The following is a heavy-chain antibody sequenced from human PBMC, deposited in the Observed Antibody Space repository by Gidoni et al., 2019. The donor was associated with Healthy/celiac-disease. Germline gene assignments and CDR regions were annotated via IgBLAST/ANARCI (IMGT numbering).Heavy chain of an antibody. J-gene: IGHJ6*02. CDR1: GFTFSSYG. CDR3: ARDLAVAGYGMDV. D-gene: IGHD6-19*01. CDR2: IWYDGSNK. V-gene: IGHV3-33*01. Sequence: QVQLVESGGGVVQPGRSLRLSCAASGFTFSSYGMHWVRQAPGKGLEWVAVIWYDGSNKYYADSVKGRFTISRDNSKNTLYLQMNSLRAEDTAVYYCARDLAVAGYGMDVWGQGTTVTVSS.